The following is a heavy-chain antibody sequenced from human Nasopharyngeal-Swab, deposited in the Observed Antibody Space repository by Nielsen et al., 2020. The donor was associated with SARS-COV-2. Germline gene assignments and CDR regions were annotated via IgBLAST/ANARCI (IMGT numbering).Heavy chain of an antibody. Sequence: VRQMPGKGLEWMGIIYPGDSDIRYSPSFQGQVTISADKSISTAYLQWSSLKASDTAMYYCARQGGGILTGYLYYGMDVRGQGTTVTVSS. D-gene: IGHD3-9*01. V-gene: IGHV5-51*01. CDR3: ARQGGGILTGYLYYGMDV. J-gene: IGHJ6*02. CDR2: IYPGDSDI.